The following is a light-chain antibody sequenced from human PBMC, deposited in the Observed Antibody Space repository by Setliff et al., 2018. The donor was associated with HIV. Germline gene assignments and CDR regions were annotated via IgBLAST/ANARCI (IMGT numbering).Light chain of an antibody. J-gene: IGLJ1*01. CDR3: SSYTGSSTYV. Sequence: QSVLTQPASVSGSPGQSITISCTGTSSDVGGYNYVSWYQQHPGKAPKLMIHDVSNRPSGVSNRFSGSKSGNTASLTISGLQAEDEADYYCSSYTGSSTYVFGSGTKVTV. CDR1: SSDVGGYNY. V-gene: IGLV2-14*01. CDR2: DVS.